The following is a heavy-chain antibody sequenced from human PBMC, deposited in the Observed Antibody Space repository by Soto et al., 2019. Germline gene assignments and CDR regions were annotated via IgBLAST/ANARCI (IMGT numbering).Heavy chain of an antibody. CDR2: ISSSSSYI. D-gene: IGHD2-21*01. CDR1: GFTFSSYS. Sequence: EVQLVESGGGLVKPGGSLRLSCAASGFTFSSYSMNWVRQALGKGLEWVSSISSSSSYIYYADSVKGRFTISRDNAKNSLYLQMNSLRAEDTAVYYCARDPAYCGGDCYEWAHGDYWGQGTLVTVSS. J-gene: IGHJ4*02. CDR3: ARDPAYCGGDCYEWAHGDY. V-gene: IGHV3-21*01.